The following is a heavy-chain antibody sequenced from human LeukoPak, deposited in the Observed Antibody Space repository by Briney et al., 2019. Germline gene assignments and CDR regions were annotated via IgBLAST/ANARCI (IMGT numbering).Heavy chain of an antibody. CDR1: GGSSSGYY. CDR2: IYTSGST. D-gene: IGHD3-9*01. CDR3: AREGDWLLGQTASFDY. J-gene: IGHJ4*02. V-gene: IGHV4-4*07. Sequence: SETLSLTCTVSGGSSSGYYWSWIRQPAGKGLEWIGRIYTSGSTNYNPSLKSRVTMSVDTSKNQFSLKLSSVTAADTAVYYCAREGDWLLGQTASFDYWGQGTLVTVSS.